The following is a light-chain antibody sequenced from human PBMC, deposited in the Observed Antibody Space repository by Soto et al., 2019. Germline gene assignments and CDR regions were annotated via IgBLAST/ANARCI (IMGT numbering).Light chain of an antibody. CDR1: NIGGKS. Sequence: SYELTQPPSVSVAPGQTARITCEKNNIGGKSVHWYQQRPGQAPGLVVYNDGDRPSGIPERFSGSNSGNTATLTISRVEVGDEGDDYCHVWDRSSEHRGAFGGGTKVTVL. J-gene: IGLJ3*02. CDR3: HVWDRSSEHRGA. CDR2: NDG. V-gene: IGLV3-21*02.